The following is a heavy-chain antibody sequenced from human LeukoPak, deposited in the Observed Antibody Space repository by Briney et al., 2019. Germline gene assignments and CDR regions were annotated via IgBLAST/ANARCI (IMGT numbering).Heavy chain of an antibody. CDR2: IYTTGST. Sequence: SETLSLTCTVSGGSISSGSYYWSWIRQPAGKGLEWIGRIYTTGSTNYNPSLKSRVTISVDTSKNQFSLKLSSVTAADTAVYYCARGGDYVKNWFDPWGQGTLVTVSS. J-gene: IGHJ5*02. V-gene: IGHV4-61*02. CDR1: GGSISSGSYY. D-gene: IGHD4-17*01. CDR3: ARGGDYVKNWFDP.